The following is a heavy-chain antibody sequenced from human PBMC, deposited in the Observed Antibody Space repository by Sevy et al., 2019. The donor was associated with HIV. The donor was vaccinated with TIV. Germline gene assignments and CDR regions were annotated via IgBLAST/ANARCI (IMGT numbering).Heavy chain of an antibody. V-gene: IGHV4-30-2*01. CDR3: ARAAARMTTVTHFDY. CDR2: IYHTGNT. Sequence: SETLSLTCAVSGGSISSGVYSWNWIRQPPGKGLEWIGYIYHTGNTYYNPSLKSRVTISVDRSNNQFSLKLNSVTAADTAVYYCARAAARMTTVTHFDYWGQGTLVTVSS. D-gene: IGHD4-17*01. J-gene: IGHJ4*02. CDR1: GGSISSGVYS.